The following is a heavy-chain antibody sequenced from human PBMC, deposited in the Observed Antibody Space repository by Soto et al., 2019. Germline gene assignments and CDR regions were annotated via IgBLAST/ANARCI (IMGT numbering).Heavy chain of an antibody. Sequence: EVQLLESGGGLVQPGESLRLSCAVSGFIFGNYMMTWVRQAPGKGLEWVSTIRDGGESTYYADSVKGRFTISRDNSKNTLYLKMDNRGVEDTAVYYCAPHVHCSGGSCHYDAFDIRGQGTMVTVSS. V-gene: IGHV3-23*01. CDR2: IRDGGEST. CDR1: GFIFGNYM. CDR3: APHVHCSGGSCHYDAFDI. D-gene: IGHD2-15*01. J-gene: IGHJ3*02.